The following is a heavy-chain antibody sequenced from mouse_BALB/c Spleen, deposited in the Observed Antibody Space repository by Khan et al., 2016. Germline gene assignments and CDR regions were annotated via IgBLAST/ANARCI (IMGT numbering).Heavy chain of an antibody. CDR3: ARLDYYAYYFDY. Sequence: EVQLQELGPGLVKPSQSLSLTCTVTGYSITSDYAWNWIRQFPGNKLEWMGYIAYSGSTTYNPSLKSRISITRDTSKNQFFLQLNSVTTEDTATYYCARLDYYAYYFDYWGQGTTLTVSS. V-gene: IGHV3-2*02. CDR2: IAYSGST. CDR1: GYSITSDYA. D-gene: IGHD1-1*01. J-gene: IGHJ2*01.